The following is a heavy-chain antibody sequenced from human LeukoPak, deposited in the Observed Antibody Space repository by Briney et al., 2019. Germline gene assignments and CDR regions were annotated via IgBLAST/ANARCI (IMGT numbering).Heavy chain of an antibody. V-gene: IGHV3-23*01. CDR3: ARASDPWLQLT. Sequence: PGGSLRLSCAASGLTFAKTSMTWVRQAPGKGLEWVSTISPSGRSTYYADSVKGRFTISRDNAQTSLYLQMNSLRAEDTAVYYCARASDPWLQLTWGQGTLVTVSS. CDR2: ISPSGRST. D-gene: IGHD5-24*01. CDR1: GLTFAKTS. J-gene: IGHJ5*02.